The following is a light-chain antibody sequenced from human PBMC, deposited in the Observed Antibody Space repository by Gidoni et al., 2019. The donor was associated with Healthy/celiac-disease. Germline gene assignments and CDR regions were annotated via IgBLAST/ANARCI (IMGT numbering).Light chain of an antibody. V-gene: IGKV3-20*01. Sequence: QSPGPLSLSPGESATLSCRASQSVSSSYLAWYQQKPGQAPRLLIYGASSRATGIPDRFSGSGSGTDFTLTISRLEPEDFAVYYCQQYGSSPQWTFGQGTKVEIK. CDR3: QQYGSSPQWT. CDR2: GAS. CDR1: QSVSSSY. J-gene: IGKJ1*01.